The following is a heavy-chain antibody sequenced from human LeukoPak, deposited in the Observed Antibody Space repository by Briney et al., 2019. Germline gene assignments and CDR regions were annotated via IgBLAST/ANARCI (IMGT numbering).Heavy chain of an antibody. CDR1: GFTFSSYA. V-gene: IGHV3-64*01. D-gene: IGHD6-13*01. Sequence: GGSLRLSCAASGFTFSSYAMHWVRQAPGKGLEYVSAISSNGGSTYYANSVKGRFTISRDNSKNTLYLQMGSLRAEDMPVYYCARVGYTSYYYYGMDVWGQGTTVTVSS. CDR3: ARVGYTSYYYYGMDV. CDR2: ISSNGGST. J-gene: IGHJ6*02.